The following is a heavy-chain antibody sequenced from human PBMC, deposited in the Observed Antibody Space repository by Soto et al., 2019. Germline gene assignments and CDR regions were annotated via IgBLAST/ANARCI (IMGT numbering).Heavy chain of an antibody. Sequence: QITLKESGPTLVKPTQTLTLTCTFSGFSLSTSGVGVGWIRQPPGKALEWLALMYWGDDKRYSPSLKSRLTTTENTPNNQVVLTMTNMDPVDTATYYCAHTVATGANWESFDFWGQGTLVTVSS. D-gene: IGHD7-27*01. J-gene: IGHJ4*02. CDR3: AHTVATGANWESFDF. CDR2: MYWGDDK. CDR1: GFSLSTSGVG. V-gene: IGHV2-5*02.